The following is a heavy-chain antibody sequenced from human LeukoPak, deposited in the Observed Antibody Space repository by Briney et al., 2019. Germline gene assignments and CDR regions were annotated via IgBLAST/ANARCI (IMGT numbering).Heavy chain of an antibody. CDR3: ARSGRFGEFRFDY. V-gene: IGHV4-39*01. D-gene: IGHD3-10*01. Sequence: PSETLSLTCTVSGGSISSSSYYWGWIRQPPGKGLEWIGSIYYSGSTYYNPSLKSRVTISVDTSKNQFSLKLSSVTAADTAVYYCARSGRFGEFRFDYWGQGTLVTVSS. CDR2: IYYSGST. CDR1: GGSISSSSYY. J-gene: IGHJ4*02.